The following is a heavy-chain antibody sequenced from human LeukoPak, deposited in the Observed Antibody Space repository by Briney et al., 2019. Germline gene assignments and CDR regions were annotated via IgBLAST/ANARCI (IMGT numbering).Heavy chain of an antibody. CDR1: GYTFTSYG. D-gene: IGHD2-15*01. V-gene: IGHV1-18*01. J-gene: IGHJ4*02. CDR3: ARDPGVVVAVTAPGLDY. CDR2: ISAYNVNT. Sequence: ASVKVSCKASGYTFTSYGITWVRQAPGQGLEWMGWISAYNVNTNNARKFQGRVIMTIDTSTSTTYMELRSLRSDDTAVYYCARDPGVVVAVTAPGLDYWGQGTLVTVSS.